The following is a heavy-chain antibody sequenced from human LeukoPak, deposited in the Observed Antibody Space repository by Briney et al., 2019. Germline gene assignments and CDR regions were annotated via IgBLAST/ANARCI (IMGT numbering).Heavy chain of an antibody. CDR2: IVVGSGNT. V-gene: IGHV1-58*02. CDR1: GFTFTSSA. Sequence: GASVKVSCKASGFTFTSSAIQWVRQAREQRLEWIGWIVVGSGNTNYAQKFQERVTITRDMSTSTAYMELSSLTSEDSAVYYCAAGSGWYRFDYWGQGTLVTVSS. D-gene: IGHD6-19*01. CDR3: AAGSGWYRFDY. J-gene: IGHJ4*02.